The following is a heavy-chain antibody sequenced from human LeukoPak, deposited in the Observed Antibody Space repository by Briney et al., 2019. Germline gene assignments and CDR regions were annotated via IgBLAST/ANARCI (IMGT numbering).Heavy chain of an antibody. J-gene: IGHJ4*02. V-gene: IGHV4-39*01. Sequence: SETLSLTCTVSGGSINSSSYYWGWIRQPPGKGLEWIGTIYYSGSTYYNPSLKSRVTISVDTSKNQFSLKLSSVTASDTAVYYCARGPSERYYESSGYYYFDYWGQGTLVTVSS. D-gene: IGHD3-22*01. CDR3: ARGPSERYYESSGYYYFDY. CDR2: IYYSGST. CDR1: GGSINSSSYY.